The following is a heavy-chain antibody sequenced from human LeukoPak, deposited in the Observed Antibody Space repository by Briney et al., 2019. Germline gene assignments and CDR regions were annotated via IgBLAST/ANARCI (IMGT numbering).Heavy chain of an antibody. D-gene: IGHD2-2*01. CDR1: GGSISSSSYY. V-gene: IGHV4-39*01. CDR3: ARQIVVVPAAHFDY. Sequence: SETLSLTCTVSGGSISSSSYYWGWIRQPPGKGLEWIGSIYYSGSTYYNPSLKSRVTISVDTSKNHFSLKLSSVTAADTAVYYCARQIVVVPAAHFDYWGQGTLVTVSS. CDR2: IYYSGST. J-gene: IGHJ4*02.